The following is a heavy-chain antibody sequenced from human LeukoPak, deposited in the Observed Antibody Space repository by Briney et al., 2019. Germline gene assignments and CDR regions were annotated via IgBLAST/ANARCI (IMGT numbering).Heavy chain of an antibody. Sequence: PGGSLRLSCTASGFTFGDYAMSWFRQAPGKGLEWVGFIRSKAYGGTTEYAASVKGRFTISRDDSKSIAYLQMNSPKTEDTAVYYCTREGMATHYAFDIWGQGTMVTVSS. CDR1: GFTFGDYA. D-gene: IGHD5-24*01. CDR2: IRSKAYGGTT. V-gene: IGHV3-49*03. J-gene: IGHJ3*02. CDR3: TREGMATHYAFDI.